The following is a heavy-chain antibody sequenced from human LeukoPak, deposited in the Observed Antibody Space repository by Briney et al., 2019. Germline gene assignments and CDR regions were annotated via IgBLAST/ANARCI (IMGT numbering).Heavy chain of an antibody. Sequence: QPGGSLRLSCAASGFTVSSNYMSWVRQAPGKGLEWVSAISGSGGSTYYADSVKGRFTISRDNSKNTLYLQMNSLRAEDTAVYYCAKDGYYGSGSYRVYYFDYWGQGTLVTVSS. CDR1: GFTVSSNY. CDR2: ISGSGGST. V-gene: IGHV3-23*01. CDR3: AKDGYYGSGSYRVYYFDY. D-gene: IGHD3-10*01. J-gene: IGHJ4*02.